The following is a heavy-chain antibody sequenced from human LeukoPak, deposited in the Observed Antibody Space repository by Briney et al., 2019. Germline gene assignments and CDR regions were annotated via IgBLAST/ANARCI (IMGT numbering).Heavy chain of an antibody. D-gene: IGHD3-22*01. CDR3: ARGYDSSGYPFES. V-gene: IGHV4-39*01. Sequence: SETLSLTCTVSGASINSSNSYWGWIRQPPGKGLEWIGSRFYSGNTYYNPSLKSRGTISVDTSKNQFSLKLSSVTAADTAVYYCARGYDSSGYPFESWGQGTLVTVSS. J-gene: IGHJ4*02. CDR1: GASINSSNSY. CDR2: RFYSGNT.